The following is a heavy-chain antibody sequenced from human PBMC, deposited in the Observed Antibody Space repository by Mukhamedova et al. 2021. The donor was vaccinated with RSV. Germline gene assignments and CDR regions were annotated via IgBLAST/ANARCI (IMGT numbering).Heavy chain of an antibody. D-gene: IGHD2-2*01. Sequence: GSDQYYVDSVKGRFTISRDNAKNSLYLQMNSLRAEDMAVYYCARVCSSTTCRTSPFDCWGQGTLVTVSS. J-gene: IGHJ4*02. V-gene: IGHV3-7*01. CDR2: GSDQ. CDR3: ARVCSSTTCRTSPFDC.